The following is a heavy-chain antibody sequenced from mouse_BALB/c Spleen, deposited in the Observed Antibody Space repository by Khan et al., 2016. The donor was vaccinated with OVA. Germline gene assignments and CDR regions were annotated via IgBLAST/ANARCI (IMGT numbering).Heavy chain of an antibody. J-gene: IGHJ3*01. CDR2: VNPNNGDT. D-gene: IGHD2-12*01. V-gene: IGHV1-26*01. CDR3: ARGYEFFPY. Sequence: VQLKQSGPDLVKPGASVKISCKASGYSFTVYYMTWVKQSHGKSPEWIGRVNPNNGDTNYNQNFKGKAILTVDKSSNTAYMELRSLTSDDSAVFYCARGYEFFPYWGQGTLVTVSA. CDR1: GYSFTVYY.